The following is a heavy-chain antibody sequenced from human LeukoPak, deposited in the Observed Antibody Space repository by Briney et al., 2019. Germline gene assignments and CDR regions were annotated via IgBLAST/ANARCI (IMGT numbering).Heavy chain of an antibody. CDR3: ARDGGFGGPGGDNWFDP. CDR2: IYSDGGT. D-gene: IGHD3-16*01. V-gene: IGHV3-66*02. Sequence: GGSLRLSCAASGFTVSAKYMSWVRQGPGKGLDWISSIYSDGGTNYADSVKGRFTISRDNSKNTLYLQMNSLRPEDTAVYYCARDGGFGGPGGDNWFDPWGQGTLVTVSS. CDR1: GFTVSAKY. J-gene: IGHJ5*02.